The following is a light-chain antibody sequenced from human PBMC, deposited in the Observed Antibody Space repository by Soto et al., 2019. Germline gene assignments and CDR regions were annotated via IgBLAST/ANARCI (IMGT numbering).Light chain of an antibody. J-gene: IGLJ1*01. CDR2: NVT. Sequence: QSVLTQPASVSGSPGQSITISCSGNAVSYQLVSWYQQQPGKAPKLILYNVTRRPSGVSNRFSGFKSGTTASLKITGLQAEDEADYYCCSFVGVTNDVFGNGTKLT. V-gene: IGLV2-23*02. CDR3: CSFVGVTNDV. CDR1: GNAVSYQL.